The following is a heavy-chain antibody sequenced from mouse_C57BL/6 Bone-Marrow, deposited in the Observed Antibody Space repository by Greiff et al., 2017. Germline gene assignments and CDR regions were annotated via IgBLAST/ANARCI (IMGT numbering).Heavy chain of an antibody. CDR1: GYTFTNYW. CDR2: MHPNGGSP. Sequence: QVQLQQPGAELVKPGASVKLSCKASGYTFTNYWMHWVKQRPGQGLEWIGMMHPNGGSPDYNEKFKSEATLSVDKSSRTAYMELSSLTSEDSAVYYCERSYDYDDYTMDDWCQGTSVTVSS. CDR3: ERSYDYDDYTMDD. D-gene: IGHD2-4*01. J-gene: IGHJ4*01. V-gene: IGHV1-64*01.